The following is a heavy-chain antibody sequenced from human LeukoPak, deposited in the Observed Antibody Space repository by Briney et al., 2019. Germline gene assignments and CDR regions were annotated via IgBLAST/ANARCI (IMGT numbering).Heavy chain of an antibody. J-gene: IGHJ4*02. CDR2: INPSGGST. CDR1: GYTFTSYY. D-gene: IGHD6-19*01. V-gene: IGHV1-46*01. Sequence: APAKVSCKASGYTFTSYYMHWERQAPGHGHERMGIINPSGGSTSYVQKLQGRVTMTRDTSTSTVYMEVSSLRSEDTAVYFCVRSVGSSGWYGEFDYWGQGTLVTVSS. CDR3: VRSVGSSGWYGEFDY.